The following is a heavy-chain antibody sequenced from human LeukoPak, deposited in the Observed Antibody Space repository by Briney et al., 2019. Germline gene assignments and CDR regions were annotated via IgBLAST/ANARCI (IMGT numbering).Heavy chain of an antibody. Sequence: GESLKISCRASGYSFNSLWIGWVRQMPGKGLEWMGIIYPGDSDTRYSPSFQGHVTISVDKSITTAYLQWTSLKASDTAMYYCARPGGAVAGYFDYWAREPWSPSPQ. J-gene: IGHJ4*02. V-gene: IGHV5-51*01. CDR1: GYSFNSLW. CDR3: ARPGGAVAGYFDY. D-gene: IGHD6-19*01. CDR2: IYPGDSDT.